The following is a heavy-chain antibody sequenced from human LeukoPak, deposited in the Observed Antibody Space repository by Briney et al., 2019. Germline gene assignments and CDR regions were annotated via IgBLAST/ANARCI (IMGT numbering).Heavy chain of an antibody. V-gene: IGHV3-7*01. D-gene: IGHD2-15*01. CDR2: IKEDGSDK. J-gene: IGHJ4*02. Sequence: GGSLRLSCAASGFAFSTYWMSWVRQAPGKGLESVAKIKEDGSDKYYVDSVKGRFTISRDNGKNSLYLQMNSLRAEDTAVYYCARDRGGGSFDYWGQGTLVTVSS. CDR1: GFAFSTYW. CDR3: ARDRGGGSFDY.